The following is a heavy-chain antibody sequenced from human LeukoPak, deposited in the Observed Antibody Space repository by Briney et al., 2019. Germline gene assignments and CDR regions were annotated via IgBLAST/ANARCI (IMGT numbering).Heavy chain of an antibody. CDR2: ISAYNGNT. CDR3: ARGYSGDYLGYSFDY. Sequence: GPTVNVSCNASRYTFTSYGISWARQAPGQWLEWMGWISAYNGNTNYAQKLQGRVTMTTDTSTSTAYMELRSLRSDDTAVYYCARGYSGDYLGYSFDYWGQGTLVTVSS. J-gene: IGHJ4*02. D-gene: IGHD4-17*01. V-gene: IGHV1-18*01. CDR1: RYTFTSYG.